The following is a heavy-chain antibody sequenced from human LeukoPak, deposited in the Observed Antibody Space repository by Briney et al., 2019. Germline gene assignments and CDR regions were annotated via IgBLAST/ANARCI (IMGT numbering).Heavy chain of an antibody. V-gene: IGHV4-59*06. CDR2: IYYSGST. J-gene: IGHJ5*02. CDR3: ARTSGVVYP. CDR1: GGSISSYY. Sequence: SETPSLTCTVSGGSISSYYWSWIRQPPGKGLEWIGYIYYSGSTYYNPSLKSRVTISVDTSKNQFSLKLSSVTAADTAVYYCARTSGVVYPWGQGTLVTVSS. D-gene: IGHD2-8*01.